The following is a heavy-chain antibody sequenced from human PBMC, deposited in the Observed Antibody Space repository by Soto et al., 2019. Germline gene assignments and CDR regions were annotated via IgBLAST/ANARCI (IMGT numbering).Heavy chain of an antibody. J-gene: IGHJ4*02. V-gene: IGHV3-11*01. Sequence: GGSLRLSCAASGFTFSDYYMSWIRQAPGKGLEWVSYISSSGSTIYYADSVKGRFTISRDNAKNSLYLQMNSLRAEDTAVYYCARSAATYYDILTGYLDYWGQGTLVTVSS. CDR2: ISSSGSTI. CDR3: ARSAATYYDILTGYLDY. D-gene: IGHD3-9*01. CDR1: GFTFSDYY.